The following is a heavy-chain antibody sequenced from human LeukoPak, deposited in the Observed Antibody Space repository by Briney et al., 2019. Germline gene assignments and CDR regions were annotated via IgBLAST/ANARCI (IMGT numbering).Heavy chain of an antibody. CDR1: GFTFSSYA. CDR3: AKNKGGSSYSVIDY. CDR2: ISGSGDT. Sequence: GESLRLSCAASGFTFSSYAMSWVRQAPGKGLEWVSRISGSGDTYYADSVKGRFTISRDNSMNTLYLQMNSLRAEDTALYYCAKNKGGSSYSVIDYWGQGTLVTVSS. D-gene: IGHD2-15*01. J-gene: IGHJ4*02. V-gene: IGHV3-23*01.